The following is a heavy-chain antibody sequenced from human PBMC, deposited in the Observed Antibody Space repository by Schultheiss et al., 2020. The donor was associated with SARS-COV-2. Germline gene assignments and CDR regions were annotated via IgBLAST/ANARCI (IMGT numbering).Heavy chain of an antibody. CDR1: GGSISSYY. CDR3: ARSVGDAFDI. J-gene: IGHJ3*02. V-gene: IGHV4-59*08. D-gene: IGHD2-2*01. CDR2: IYYGGST. Sequence: SETLSLTCTVSGGSISSYYWSWIRQPPGKGLEWIGYIYYGGSTNYNPSLKSRVTISVDTSKNQFSLKLSSVTAADTAVYYCARSVGDAFDIWGQGTMVTVSS.